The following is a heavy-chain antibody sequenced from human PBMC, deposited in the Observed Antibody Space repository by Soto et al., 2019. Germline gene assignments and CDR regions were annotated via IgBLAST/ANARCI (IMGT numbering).Heavy chain of an antibody. D-gene: IGHD6-13*01. CDR3: ARTVGYSSSWYKKKYYFAY. CDR2: IFSNDEK. V-gene: IGHV2-26*01. Sequence: QVTLKESGPVLVKPTETLTLTCTVSGFSLSNARMGVSWIRQPPGKALEWLAHIFSNDEKSYSTSLKSRLTISKDTSKSQVVLTMTNMDPVDTATYYCARTVGYSSSWYKKKYYFAYWGQGTLVTVSS. J-gene: IGHJ4*02. CDR1: GFSLSNARMG.